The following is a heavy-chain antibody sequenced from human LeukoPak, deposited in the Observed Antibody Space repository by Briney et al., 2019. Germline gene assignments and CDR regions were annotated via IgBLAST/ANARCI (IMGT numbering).Heavy chain of an antibody. J-gene: IGHJ4*02. D-gene: IGHD7-27*01. Sequence: PGGSLRLSCATSGFTFRSYAMVWVRQAPGKGLEWVSSIDNSGATTYYVGSVKGRFTISRDNSKNTLYLQMNSLRAEDTALYYCARLGTSSGLSDYWGQGTLVTVSS. CDR1: GFTFRSYA. V-gene: IGHV3-23*01. CDR2: IDNSGATT. CDR3: ARLGTSSGLSDY.